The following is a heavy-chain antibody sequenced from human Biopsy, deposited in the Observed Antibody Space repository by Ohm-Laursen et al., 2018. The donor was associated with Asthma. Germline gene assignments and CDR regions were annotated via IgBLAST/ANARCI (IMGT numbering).Heavy chain of an antibody. Sequence: ASVKVSRKTSGYTFNSAGITWVRQAPGQGLEWMGWISVYNGNTKVAQKLQDRVTMITDTSTSTACMELRSLRSDDTAVYFCARAVDYSHYYGIDVWGQGTTVTVS. CDR2: ISVYNGNT. CDR1: GYTFNSAG. CDR3: ARAVDYSHYYGIDV. D-gene: IGHD3-10*01. V-gene: IGHV1-18*01. J-gene: IGHJ6*02.